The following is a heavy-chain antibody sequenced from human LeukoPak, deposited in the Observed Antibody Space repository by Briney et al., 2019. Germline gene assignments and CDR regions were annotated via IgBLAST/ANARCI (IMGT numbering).Heavy chain of an antibody. V-gene: IGHV3-30*04. Sequence: GRSLTLSCAASGFTFSSYAFHWVRQAPGKGLEWVATISFDGRNKYYAQSVKGRYSVSRENPRNTLYLQMKSLRAEDTALYYCARDLPGYTSPWQWGPKKTKNYYQDGMDVWGQGTTVTVSS. CDR1: GFTFSSYA. J-gene: IGHJ6*02. CDR3: ARDLPGYTSPWQWGPKKTKNYYQDGMDV. D-gene: IGHD6-19*01. CDR2: ISFDGRNK.